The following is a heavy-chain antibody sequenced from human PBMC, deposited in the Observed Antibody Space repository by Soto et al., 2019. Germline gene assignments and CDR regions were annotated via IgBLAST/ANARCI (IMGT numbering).Heavy chain of an antibody. CDR1: GGSLRGYS. CDR2: VYSGGST. Sequence: SETLSLTCTVSGGSLRGYSWSWIRQSPGKGLEWIGYVYSGGSTNYSPSLMGRVAISLDTSRSQFSLTLNSVTAADTAIYFCARDRHNNFFDPWGQGTLVTVSS. CDR3: ARDRHNNFFDP. J-gene: IGHJ5*02. D-gene: IGHD6-6*01. V-gene: IGHV4-59*12.